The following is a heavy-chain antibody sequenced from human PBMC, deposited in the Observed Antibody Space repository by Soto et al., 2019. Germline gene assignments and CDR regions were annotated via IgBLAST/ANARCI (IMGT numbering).Heavy chain of an antibody. J-gene: IGHJ6*02. CDR1: GYTFTGYY. Sequence: ASVKVSCKASGYTFTGYYMHWVRQAPGQGLEWMGWINPNSGGTNYAQKFQGRVTMTRDTSTSTAYMELSRLRSDDTAVYYCARESGTEGYYYGLDVWGQGTMVTVYS. CDR2: INPNSGGT. V-gene: IGHV1-2*02. D-gene: IGHD6-13*01. CDR3: ARESGTEGYYYGLDV.